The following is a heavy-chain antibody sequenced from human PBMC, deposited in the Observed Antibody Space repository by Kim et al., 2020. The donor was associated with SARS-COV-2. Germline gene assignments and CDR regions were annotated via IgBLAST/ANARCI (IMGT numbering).Heavy chain of an antibody. J-gene: IGHJ4*02. Sequence: GGSLRLSCTASGFTFGDYAMSWVRQAPGKGLEWVGFIRSKAYGGTTEYAASVKGRFTISRDDSKSIAYLQMNSLKTEDTAVYYCTRDPQTTMVATCWGQGTLVTVSS. V-gene: IGHV3-49*04. CDR3: TRDPQTTMVATC. CDR2: IRSKAYGGTT. CDR1: GFTFGDYA. D-gene: IGHD5-12*01.